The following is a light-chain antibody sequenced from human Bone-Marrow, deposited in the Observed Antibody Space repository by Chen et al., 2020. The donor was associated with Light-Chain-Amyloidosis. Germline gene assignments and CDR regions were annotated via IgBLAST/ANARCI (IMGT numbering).Light chain of an antibody. Sequence: SYVLTQPSSVSVAPGQTATIACGGNNIGSTSVNWYQQTPGQAPLLVVYDDSDRPSGIPERLSGSNSGNTATLTISRVGAGDEADYYCQVWDRSSDRPVFGGGTKLTVL. CDR3: QVWDRSSDRPV. CDR2: DDS. J-gene: IGLJ3*02. V-gene: IGLV3-21*02. CDR1: NIGSTS.